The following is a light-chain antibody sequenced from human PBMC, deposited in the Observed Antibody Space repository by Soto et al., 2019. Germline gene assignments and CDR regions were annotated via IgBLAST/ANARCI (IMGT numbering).Light chain of an antibody. Sequence: EIVLTQSPGTLSLSPGERATLSCRVSQSVSSSYLAWYQQKPGQAPRLLISGASTRATGIPDRFSGSGSGTDLTLTISRLEPEDFAVYYCQQYGSSPLTFGGGTKVEIK. CDR3: QQYGSSPLT. CDR2: GAS. CDR1: QSVSSSY. V-gene: IGKV3-20*01. J-gene: IGKJ4*01.